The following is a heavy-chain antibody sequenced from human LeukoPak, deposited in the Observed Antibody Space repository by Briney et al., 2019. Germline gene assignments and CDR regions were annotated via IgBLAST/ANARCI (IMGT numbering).Heavy chain of an antibody. CDR2: ISGSGTDT. J-gene: IGHJ2*01. Sequence: PGGSLRLSCAASGYTFSSYAMTWVRQAPGKGLEWVSSISGSGTDTYYADSGKGRFTISRDNSKNTLYLRMNSLRAEDTAIYYCATTLTPYWYFDLWGRGTLVTVSS. V-gene: IGHV3-23*01. CDR3: ATTLTPYWYFDL. CDR1: GYTFSSYA.